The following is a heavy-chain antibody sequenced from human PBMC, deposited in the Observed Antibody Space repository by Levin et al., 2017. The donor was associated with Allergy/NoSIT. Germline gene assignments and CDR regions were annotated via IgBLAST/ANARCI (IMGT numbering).Heavy chain of an antibody. V-gene: IGHV3-9*01. Sequence: GGSLRLSCAASGFTFDDYAMHWVRQAPGKGLEWVSGISWNSGSIGYADSVKGRFTISRDNAKNSLYLQMNSLRAEDTALYYCAKDNSAMSRRYYGMDVWGQGTTVTVSS. CDR1: GFTFDDYA. J-gene: IGHJ6*02. CDR3: AKDNSAMSRRYYGMDV. D-gene: IGHD2-2*01. CDR2: ISWNSGSI.